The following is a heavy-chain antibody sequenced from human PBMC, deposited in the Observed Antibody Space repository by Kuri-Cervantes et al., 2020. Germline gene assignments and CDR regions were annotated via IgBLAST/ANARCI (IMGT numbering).Heavy chain of an antibody. D-gene: IGHD4-17*01. V-gene: IGHV1-18*01. CDR3: ARAPFTVTPDY. J-gene: IGHJ4*02. CDR1: GYTFTSYG. CDR2: ISAYNGNT. Sequence: ASVKVSCKASGYTFTSYGISWVRQAPGQGLEWMGWISAYNGNTNYAQKFQGRVTMTRDTSISTAYMELSRLRSDDTAVYYCARAPFTVTPDYWGQGTLVTVSS.